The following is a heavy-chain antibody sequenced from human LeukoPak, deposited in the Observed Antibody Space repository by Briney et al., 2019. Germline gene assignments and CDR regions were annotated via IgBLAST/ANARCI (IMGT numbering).Heavy chain of an antibody. V-gene: IGHV3-30*18. Sequence: PGRSLRLSCAASGFTFSSYGMHWVRQAPGKGLEWVAIISYDGSNKYYADSVQGRFTISRDNSKNTLYLQMNSLRAEDTAVHYCAKDLGGGSGCYDLWGRGTLVTVSS. CDR1: GFTFSSYG. J-gene: IGHJ2*01. CDR3: AKDLGGGSGCYDL. CDR2: ISYDGSNK. D-gene: IGHD6-19*01.